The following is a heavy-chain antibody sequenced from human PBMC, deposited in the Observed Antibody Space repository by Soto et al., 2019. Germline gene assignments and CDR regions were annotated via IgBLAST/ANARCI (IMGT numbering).Heavy chain of an antibody. Sequence: VQLLESGGGLVQPGGSLRLACAASGFIFSSYAMSWVRQAPGKGLEWASTISGGGGATYLADSVRGRFTISSDNSKSTVYLQMNSLRAEGRAVYYCRKYVHPTDATRYFQVCGQGTLVTVSS. D-gene: IGHD3-16*01. V-gene: IGHV3-23*01. J-gene: IGHJ1*01. CDR1: GFIFSSYA. CDR3: RKYVHPTDATRYFQV. CDR2: ISGGGGAT.